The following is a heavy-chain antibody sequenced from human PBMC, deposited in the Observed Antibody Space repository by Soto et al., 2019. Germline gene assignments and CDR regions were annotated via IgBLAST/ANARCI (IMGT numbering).Heavy chain of an antibody. CDR1: GFTFSSYW. Sequence: GGSLRLSCAASGFTFSSYWMSWVRQAPGKGLEWVANIKQDGSEKYYVDSVKGRFTISRDNAKNSLYLQMNSLSAEDTAVYYCARDYYDSSGRGVFGGYYYGMDVWGQGTTVTVSS. V-gene: IGHV3-7*01. CDR2: IKQDGSEK. D-gene: IGHD3-22*01. CDR3: ARDYYDSSGRGVFGGYYYGMDV. J-gene: IGHJ6*02.